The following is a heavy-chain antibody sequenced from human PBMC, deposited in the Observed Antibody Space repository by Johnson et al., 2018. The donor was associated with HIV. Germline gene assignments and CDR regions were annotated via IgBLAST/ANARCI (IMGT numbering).Heavy chain of an antibody. V-gene: IGHV3-30*18. CDR1: GFTFSTFG. Sequence: QVQLVESGGGVVQPGRSLRLSCAASGFTFSTFGMHWVRQAPGKGLEWVAFISHDGNNKYYADSLKGRFTISRDNSKNTLYLQMKSLRAEDTAVYYCAKDEVARIHDAFDIWGQGTMVTVSS. CDR2: ISHDGNNK. CDR3: AKDEVARIHDAFDI. J-gene: IGHJ3*02. D-gene: IGHD5-12*01.